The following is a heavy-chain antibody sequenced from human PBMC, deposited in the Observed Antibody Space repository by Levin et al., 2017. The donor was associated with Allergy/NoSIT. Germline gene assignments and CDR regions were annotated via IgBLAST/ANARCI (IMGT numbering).Heavy chain of an antibody. J-gene: IGHJ4*02. D-gene: IGHD1-26*01. CDR1: GFTFSTYA. V-gene: IGHV3-23*01. CDR2: VSNDGKYT. Sequence: GESLKISCAASGFTFSTYAMNWVRQAPGQGLEWVSSVSNDGKYTFYADFVEGRFTISRDNSKDTLYLRMNSLRAEATALYYCAKDDGAAYYSFGSWGQGTLVTVSS. CDR3: AKDDGAAYYSFGS.